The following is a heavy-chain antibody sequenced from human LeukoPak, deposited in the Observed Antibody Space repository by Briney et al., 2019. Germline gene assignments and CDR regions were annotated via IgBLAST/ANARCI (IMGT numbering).Heavy chain of an antibody. V-gene: IGHV4-59*01. J-gene: IGHJ4*02. Sequence: SETLSLTCTVSGGSISSYYWSWIRQPPGKGPEWIGYIYYTGSTTYNPSLKSRVTISVDTSKNQFSLKLTSVTAADTAVYYCARGPAAGIDTGHYDYWGQGTLVTVSS. D-gene: IGHD6-13*01. CDR1: GGSISSYY. CDR3: ARGPAAGIDTGHYDY. CDR2: IYYTGST.